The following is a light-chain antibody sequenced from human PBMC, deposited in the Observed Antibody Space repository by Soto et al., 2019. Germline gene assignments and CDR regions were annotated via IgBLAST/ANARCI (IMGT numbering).Light chain of an antibody. CDR2: GTS. CDR3: QRYGSSLYT. Sequence: EIVLTQSPGTLSLSPGERATLACRASQSVRSSYLAWYQQKPGQAPRLLIYGTSSRATGIPDKFSGSGSGTDFTLTINRLEPEDSAVYYCQRYGSSLYTFGQGTKLEIK. CDR1: QSVRSSY. V-gene: IGKV3-20*01. J-gene: IGKJ2*01.